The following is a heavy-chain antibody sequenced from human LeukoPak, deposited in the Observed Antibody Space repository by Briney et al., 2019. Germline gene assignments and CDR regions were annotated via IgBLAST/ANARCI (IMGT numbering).Heavy chain of an antibody. D-gene: IGHD3-10*01. CDR1: GGSISSYY. CDR3: ARTTMVRGVITYYYYMDV. Sequence: SETLSLTCTVSGGSISSYYWSWIRQPPGKGLEWIGYIYYSGSTNYNPSLKSRVTISVDTSKNQFSLKLSSVTAADTAVYYCARTTMVRGVITYYYYMDVWGKGTTVTVSS. CDR2: IYYSGST. J-gene: IGHJ6*03. V-gene: IGHV4-59*01.